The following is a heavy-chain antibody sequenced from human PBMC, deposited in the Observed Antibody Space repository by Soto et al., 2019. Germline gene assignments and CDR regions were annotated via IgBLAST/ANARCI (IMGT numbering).Heavy chain of an antibody. J-gene: IGHJ4*02. CDR3: ARCAYYYDSSGYSPDF. CDR1: GFNFSYYY. D-gene: IGHD3-22*01. CDR2: ISSDGSYR. V-gene: IGHV3-11*06. Sequence: GGSLRLSCAASGFNFSYYYMSWIRQAPGKGLEWVSYISSDGSYRKYADSVRGRFTISSDNAKKSVYLQMNSLRAEDTAVYYCARCAYYYDSSGYSPDFWGQGTLVTVPQ.